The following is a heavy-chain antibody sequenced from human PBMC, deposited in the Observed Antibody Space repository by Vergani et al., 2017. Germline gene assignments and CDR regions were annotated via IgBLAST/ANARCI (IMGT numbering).Heavy chain of an antibody. V-gene: IGHV1-69*01. CDR3: ARDRPNIPPYCSSTSCTYRGWYFDL. J-gene: IGHJ2*01. CDR2: IIPIFGTA. D-gene: IGHD2-2*01. Sequence: QVQLVQSGAEVKKPGSSVKVSCKASGGTFSSYAISWVRQAPGQGLEWMGGIIPIFGTANYAQKFQGRVTMTADESTSTAYMELSSLRSEDTAVYYCARDRPNIPPYCSSTSCTYRGWYFDLWGRGTLVTVSS. CDR1: GGTFSSYA.